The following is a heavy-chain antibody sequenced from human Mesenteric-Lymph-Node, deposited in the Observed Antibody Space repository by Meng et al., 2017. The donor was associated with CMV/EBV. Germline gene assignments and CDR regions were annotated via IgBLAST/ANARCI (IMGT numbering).Heavy chain of an antibody. V-gene: IGHV4-34*01. D-gene: IGHD4-23*01. CDR2: INHSGST. Sequence: VPLQQWGAVRLKPSGTRSLTCAVDGGSFSVSYWGWIRQPPGKGLEWIGEINHSGSTNYNPSLKSRVTISVDTSKNQFSLKLSSVTAADTAVYYCARHQRWLKSEGGFNYWGQGTLVTVSS. CDR1: GGSFSVSY. CDR3: ARHQRWLKSEGGFNY. J-gene: IGHJ4*02.